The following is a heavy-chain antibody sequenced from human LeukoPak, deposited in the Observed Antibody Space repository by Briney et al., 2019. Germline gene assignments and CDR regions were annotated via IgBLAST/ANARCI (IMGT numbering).Heavy chain of an antibody. V-gene: IGHV1-2*02. CDR1: GYSFTGYY. D-gene: IGHD3-22*01. CDR2: INPNSGGT. Sequence: GASVKVSCKASGYSFTGYYMHWVRQAPGQGLEWMGCINPNSGGTDYAQKFQGRVTMTRDTSISTAYMELSRLTSDDTAVYYCAKVSDRDSSGYYWGFEYWGQGTLVTVSS. CDR3: AKVSDRDSSGYYWGFEY. J-gene: IGHJ4*02.